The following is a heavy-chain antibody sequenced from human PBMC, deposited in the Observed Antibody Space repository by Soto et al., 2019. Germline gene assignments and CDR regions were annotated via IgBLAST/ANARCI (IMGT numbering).Heavy chain of an antibody. V-gene: IGHV3-23*01. CDR3: AKDPSGSYDYFDY. CDR1: GFTLSNYA. J-gene: IGHJ4*02. D-gene: IGHD1-26*01. Sequence: EVPLLESGGGLVQPGGSLRLSCAASGFTLSNYAINWVRQAPGEGLEWVSSISNSGDSTYYADSVKGRFTISRDNSKNTLYLQMNSLRAEDTAVYYCAKDPSGSYDYFDYWGQGTLVTVSS. CDR2: ISNSGDST.